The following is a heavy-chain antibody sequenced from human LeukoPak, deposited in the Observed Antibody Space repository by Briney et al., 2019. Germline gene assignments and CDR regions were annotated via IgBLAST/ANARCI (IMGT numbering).Heavy chain of an antibody. J-gene: IGHJ3*02. CDR1: GFTFSSYW. Sequence: GETLTLSCPASGFTFSSYWMHCVRQAPGKGLVWVSRINSDGSSTTYADSVKGRFTISRHKSKHTLYLQMNSLIAKDTAVYYCARARSSYGYGDAFDIWGQGTMVTVSS. D-gene: IGHD5-18*01. CDR3: ARARSSYGYGDAFDI. CDR2: INSDGSST. V-gene: IGHV3-74*01.